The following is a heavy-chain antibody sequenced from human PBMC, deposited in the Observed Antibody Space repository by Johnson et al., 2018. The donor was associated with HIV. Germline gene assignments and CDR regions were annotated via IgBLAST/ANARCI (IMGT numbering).Heavy chain of an antibody. D-gene: IGHD1-14*01. V-gene: IGHV3-30-3*01. CDR2: ISYDGSNK. Sequence: QVQLVESGGGVVQPGRSLRLSCAASGFTFSSYAMHWVRQAPGMGLEWVAVISYDGSNKYYAASVKGRFTISRDNSKNKLYLQMNSLRAEDTAVYYCARGDRGGFDLWGQGTLVTVSS. CDR3: ARGDRGGFDL. J-gene: IGHJ3*01. CDR1: GFTFSSYA.